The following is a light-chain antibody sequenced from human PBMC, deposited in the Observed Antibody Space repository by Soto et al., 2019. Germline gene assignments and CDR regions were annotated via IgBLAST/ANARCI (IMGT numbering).Light chain of an antibody. CDR1: QSVSSSY. CDR3: QQRSNWPRT. J-gene: IGKJ1*01. CDR2: DAS. V-gene: IGKV3-11*01. Sequence: EIVLTQSPCTLSLSPGERAILSCSVSQSVSSSYLAWYQQKPGQAPRLLIYDASNRATGIPARFSGSGSGTDFTLTISSLEPEDFAVYYCQQRSNWPRTLGQGTKVDI.